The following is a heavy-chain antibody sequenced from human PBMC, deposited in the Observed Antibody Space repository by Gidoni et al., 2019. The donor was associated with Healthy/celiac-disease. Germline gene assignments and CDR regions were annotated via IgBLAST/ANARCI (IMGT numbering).Heavy chain of an antibody. CDR1: GGAFSGYY. D-gene: IGHD2-15*01. CDR2: INHSGST. V-gene: IGHV4-34*01. J-gene: IGHJ5*02. CDR3: ARGLRGVVVVARGFDP. Sequence: QVQLQQWGAGLLKPSETLSLTCAVYGGAFSGYYWSWLRQPPGKGLEWIGEINHSGSTNYNPSLKSRVTISVDTSKNQFSRKLSSVTAADTAVYDCARGLRGVVVVARGFDPWGQGTLVTVSS.